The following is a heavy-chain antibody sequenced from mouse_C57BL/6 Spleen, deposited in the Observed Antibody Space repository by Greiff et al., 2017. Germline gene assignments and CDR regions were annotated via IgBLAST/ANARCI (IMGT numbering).Heavy chain of an antibody. Sequence: EVQLQESGGDLVKPGGSLKLSCAASGFTFSSYGMSWVRQTPDKRLEWVATISSGGSYTYYPDSVKGRFTISRDNAKNTLYLQMSSLKSEDTAMYYCARDYDGSSYYFDYWGQGTTLTVSS. J-gene: IGHJ2*01. CDR1: GFTFSSYG. D-gene: IGHD1-1*01. CDR2: ISSGGSYT. V-gene: IGHV5-6*01. CDR3: ARDYDGSSYYFDY.